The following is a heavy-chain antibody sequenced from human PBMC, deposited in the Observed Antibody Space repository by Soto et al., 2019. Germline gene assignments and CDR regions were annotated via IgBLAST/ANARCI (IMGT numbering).Heavy chain of an antibody. Sequence: EVQLVESGGGLVQPGGSLRLSCAVSGFTFRSYWMAWVRQAPGKGLEWVANIKQDGSEKYYVDSVKGRFTISRDNAKDSLFLQMNSLRAEDSAVYYCVRDDCSITNCYQGASGFHYYYYGLGVWGQGPTVTV. CDR2: IKQDGSEK. V-gene: IGHV3-7*03. CDR1: GFTFRSYW. J-gene: IGHJ6*02. CDR3: VRDDCSITNCYQGASGFHYYYYGLGV. D-gene: IGHD2-2*01.